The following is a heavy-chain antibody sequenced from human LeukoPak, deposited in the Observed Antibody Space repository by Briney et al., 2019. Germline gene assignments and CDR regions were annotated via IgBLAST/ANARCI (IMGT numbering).Heavy chain of an antibody. D-gene: IGHD3-9*01. CDR2: INHSGST. CDR1: GGSFSGYY. J-gene: IGHJ4*02. Sequence: PSETLSLTCAVYGGSFSGYYWSWIRQPPGKGLVWIGEINHSGSTHYNPSLKSRVTISVDTSKNQFSLKLSSVTAADTAVYYCARGDILTGYSYWGQGTLVTVSS. CDR3: ARGDILTGYSY. V-gene: IGHV4-34*01.